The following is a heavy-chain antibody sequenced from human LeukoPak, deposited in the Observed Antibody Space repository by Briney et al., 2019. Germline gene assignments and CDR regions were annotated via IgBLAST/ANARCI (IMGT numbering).Heavy chain of an antibody. J-gene: IGHJ4*02. Sequence: PSETLSLTCTVSGGSFSSSSYYWGWIRQPPGKGLEWIGSIYYSGSAYYNPSLKSRVTISVDTSKNQFSLKLSSVTAADTAVYYCASGWYYFDYWGQGTLVTVSS. CDR1: GGSFSSSSYY. D-gene: IGHD6-19*01. CDR2: IYYSGSA. V-gene: IGHV4-39*01. CDR3: ASGWYYFDY.